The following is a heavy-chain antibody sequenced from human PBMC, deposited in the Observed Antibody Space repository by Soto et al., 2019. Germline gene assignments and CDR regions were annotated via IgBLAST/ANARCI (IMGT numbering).Heavy chain of an antibody. D-gene: IGHD3-10*01. J-gene: IGHJ6*02. CDR2: IYNSGST. V-gene: IGHV4-30-4*02. CDR3: ARDSVRSGSYYPVVYYYYGMDV. Sequence: SETLSLTCSVSGASIYNGGYFWSWIRQSPGKGLEWIGHIYNSGSTYNNPSLKSRVTISVDTSKNQFSLKLSSVTAADTAVYYCARDSVRSGSYYPVVYYYYGMDVWGQGTTVTVSS. CDR1: GASIYNGGYF.